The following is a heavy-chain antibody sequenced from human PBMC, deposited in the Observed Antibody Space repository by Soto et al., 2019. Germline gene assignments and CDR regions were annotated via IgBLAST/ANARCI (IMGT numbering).Heavy chain of an antibody. D-gene: IGHD3-22*01. CDR2: ISYDGSKK. CDR1: GFTFSHYA. J-gene: IGHJ6*02. V-gene: IGHV3-30*04. CDR3: AKAIENYSTGYYKPFYYFGVDV. Sequence: GGALGLSCAASGFTFSHYALHWLRQAPGKGLEWVAGISYDGSKKYYGESVKGRFTISSDNSKNTLYLQMNSLRVEDTAVYYCAKAIENYSTGYYKPFYYFGVDVWGQGTTVTVSS.